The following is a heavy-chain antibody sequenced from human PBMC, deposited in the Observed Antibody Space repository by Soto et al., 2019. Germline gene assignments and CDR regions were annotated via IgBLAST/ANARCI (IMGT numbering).Heavy chain of an antibody. Sequence: KPGGSLRLSCAASGFTFSDYYMTWIRQAPGKGLEWVSYIDNSGTIKYYADSMKGRFTISRDNTKNSLSLQMNSLGAEDTAIYYCARIEGDCSGGSCYSGGFDYWGQGALVTVSS. CDR2: IDNSGTIK. D-gene: IGHD2-15*01. CDR1: GFTFSDYY. J-gene: IGHJ4*02. V-gene: IGHV3-11*01. CDR3: ARIEGDCSGGSCYSGGFDY.